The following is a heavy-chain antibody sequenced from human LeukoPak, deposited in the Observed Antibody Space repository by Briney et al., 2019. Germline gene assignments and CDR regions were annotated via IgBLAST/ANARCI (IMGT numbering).Heavy chain of an antibody. CDR1: GYTFTSYD. D-gene: IGHD3-22*01. CDR2: MNPNSGNT. CDR3: ARAPYESSGYTSFQH. J-gene: IGHJ1*01. V-gene: IGHV1-8*01. Sequence: GASVKVSCKASGYTFTSYDINWVRQATGQGLEWMGWMNPNSGNTGYAQKFQGRVTMTRDTSTSTVYMELSSLRSEDTAVYYCARAPYESSGYTSFQHWGQGTLVTVSS.